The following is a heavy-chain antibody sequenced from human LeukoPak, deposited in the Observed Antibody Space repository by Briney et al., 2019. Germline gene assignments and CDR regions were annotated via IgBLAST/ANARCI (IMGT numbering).Heavy chain of an antibody. D-gene: IGHD2-2*01. CDR3: ARGGLIVVVPAATTKNRGPGHWFDH. V-gene: IGHV4-34*01. CDR2: INHSGST. CDR1: GGSFSGYY. Sequence: SETLSLTCAVYGGSFSGYYWSWIRQPPGKGLEWIGEINHSGSTNYNPSLKSRVTISVDTSMNQFSLKLSSVTAADTAVYYCARGGLIVVVPAATTKNRGPGHWFDHWGQGTLVTVSS. J-gene: IGHJ5*02.